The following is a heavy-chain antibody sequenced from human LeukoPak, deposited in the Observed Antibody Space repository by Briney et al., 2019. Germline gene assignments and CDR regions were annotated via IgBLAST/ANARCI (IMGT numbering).Heavy chain of an antibody. CDR2: ITSGSSYI. CDR1: GFTFSSYN. J-gene: IGHJ3*02. D-gene: IGHD6-13*01. CDR3: ARDRRPRPRAGSDAFDI. Sequence: GGSLRLSCAASGFTFSSYNMNWVRQAPGKGLEWVSSITSGSSYIYYADSVKGRFTISRDNAKNSLYLQMNSLRAEDTAVYYCARDRRPRPRAGSDAFDIWGQGTMVTVSS. V-gene: IGHV3-21*04.